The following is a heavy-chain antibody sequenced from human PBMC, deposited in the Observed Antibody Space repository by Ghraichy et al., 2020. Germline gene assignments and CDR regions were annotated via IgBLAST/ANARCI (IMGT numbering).Heavy chain of an antibody. Sequence: ASVKVSCKASGYTFTSYNMHWVRQAPGQGLEWMAIIKLSDDSTFYAQKFWGRVTMTRDTSTTTVYMELSSLRSEDTAVYYCARELDSSFHLDHWGQGTLVTVSS. CDR2: IKLSDDST. CDR3: ARELDSSFHLDH. D-gene: IGHD3-22*01. J-gene: IGHJ4*02. CDR1: GYTFTSYN. V-gene: IGHV1-46*01.